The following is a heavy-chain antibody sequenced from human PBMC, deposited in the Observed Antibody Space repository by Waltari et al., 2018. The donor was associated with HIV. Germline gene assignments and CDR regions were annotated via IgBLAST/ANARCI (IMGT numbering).Heavy chain of an antibody. CDR3: ARLRGGYDFDY. CDR1: GFPCSSYW. J-gene: IGHJ4*02. CDR2: IKQDGSEK. V-gene: IGHV3-7*01. Sequence: EVQLVESGGGLVQPGGSLRLSCAASGFPCSSYWMSWVRQAPGKGLECVANIKQDGSEKSYVDSVKGRFTISRDNAKNSLYLQMNNLRAEDTAVYYCARLRGGYDFDYWGQGTLVTVS. D-gene: IGHD5-12*01.